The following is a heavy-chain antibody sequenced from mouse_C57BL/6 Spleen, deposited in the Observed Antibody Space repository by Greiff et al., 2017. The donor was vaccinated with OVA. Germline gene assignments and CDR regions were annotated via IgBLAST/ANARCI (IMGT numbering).Heavy chain of an antibody. CDR3: ARRGIYSEDYYAMDY. J-gene: IGHJ4*01. CDR1: GFTFSSYA. CDR2: ISDGGSYT. Sequence: EVKLQESGGGLVKPGGSLKLSCAASGFTFSSYAMSWVRQTPEKRLEWVATISDGGSYTYYPDNVKGRFTISRDNAKNNLYLQMSHLKSEDTAMYYCARRGIYSEDYYAMDYWGQGTSVTVSS. D-gene: IGHD2-4*01. V-gene: IGHV5-4*03.